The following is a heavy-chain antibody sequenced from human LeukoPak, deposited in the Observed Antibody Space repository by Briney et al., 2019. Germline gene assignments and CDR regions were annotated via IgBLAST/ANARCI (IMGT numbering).Heavy chain of an antibody. J-gene: IGHJ3*02. CDR2: FSRSGGST. CDR3: ARWGVGWLQFSDAFDI. Sequence: GGSLRLSCAASGLTFSSYAMPWARQAPGKGLEWVSAFSRSGGSTNYADSVKGRFTISRDNSKNTVYLQMNSLRAEDTAVYYCARWGVGWLQFSDAFDIWGQGTMVTVSS. D-gene: IGHD5-24*01. V-gene: IGHV3-23*01. CDR1: GLTFSSYA.